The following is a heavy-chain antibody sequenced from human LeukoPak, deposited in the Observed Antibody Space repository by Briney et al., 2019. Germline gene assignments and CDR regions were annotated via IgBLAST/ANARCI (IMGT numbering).Heavy chain of an antibody. CDR2: IITISGTA. CDR3: ARAGDSGYGSGYYYYYMDV. D-gene: IGHD5-12*01. J-gene: IGHJ6*03. V-gene: IGHV1-69*13. CDR1: GGTFSSYT. Sequence: GASVKVSCKASGGTFSSYTISWVRQAPGQGLEWMGGIITISGTANYAQKFQDRVTITADESTSTVYMELSSLRSEDTAVYYCARAGDSGYGSGYYYYYMDVWGKGTTVTISS.